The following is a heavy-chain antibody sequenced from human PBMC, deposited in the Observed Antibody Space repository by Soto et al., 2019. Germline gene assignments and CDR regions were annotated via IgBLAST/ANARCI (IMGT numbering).Heavy chain of an antibody. CDR3: AADPYYYDSSGYYYAH. J-gene: IGHJ4*02. CDR2: IVVGSGNT. D-gene: IGHD3-22*01. V-gene: IGHV1-58*01. Sequence: QMQLVQSGPEVKKPGTSVKVSCKASGFTFTSSAVQWVRQARGQRLEWVGWIVVGSGNTNYGQKFQERVTITRDMSTSTAYMELSSLRSEDTAVYYCAADPYYYDSSGYYYAHWGQGTLVTVSS. CDR1: GFTFTSSA.